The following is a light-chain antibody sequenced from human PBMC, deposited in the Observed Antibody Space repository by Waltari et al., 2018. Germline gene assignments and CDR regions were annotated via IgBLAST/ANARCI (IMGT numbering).Light chain of an antibody. CDR1: DSDVGAYDF. J-gene: IGLJ1*01. CDR2: EVS. Sequence: QSALTQPASVSGPPGQSITISCPGTDSDVGAYDFVSWYQQHPGKAPNLIFYEVSNRPSGISNRFSASKSGNTASLTISGLQAEDEADYYCSSYTTSSAPGVFGTGTRVTVL. CDR3: SSYTTSSAPGV. V-gene: IGLV2-14*01.